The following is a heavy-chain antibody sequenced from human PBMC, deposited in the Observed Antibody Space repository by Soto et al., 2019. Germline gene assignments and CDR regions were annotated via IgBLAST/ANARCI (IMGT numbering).Heavy chain of an antibody. Sequence: PSATLSLTCAVYGGSFSDYFWTWIRQPPGKGLEWIGEINHSGSTDYDPSLKSRVTISVDTSKNQFSLNLTSVTAADTAVYYCASGPTRAGLRFLARIRDYWGQGTQVTVSS. V-gene: IGHV4-34*01. CDR3: ASGPTRAGLRFLARIRDY. J-gene: IGHJ4*02. CDR1: GGSFSDYF. CDR2: INHSGST. D-gene: IGHD3-3*01.